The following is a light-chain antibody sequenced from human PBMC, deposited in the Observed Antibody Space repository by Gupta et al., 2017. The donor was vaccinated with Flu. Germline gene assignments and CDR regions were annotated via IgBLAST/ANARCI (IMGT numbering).Light chain of an antibody. J-gene: IGKJ1*01. CDR3: QRHGGSPKWT. Sequence: IVLTQSPGTLSLSPRERATLSCRASQSLSANFLAWYQQKPGQAPRLHIYGASSRATGIPDRFSGSGSGTDFTLTISRLETEDFAVYYCQRHGGSPKWTFGQGTKVEIK. CDR2: GAS. CDR1: QSLSANF. V-gene: IGKV3-20*01.